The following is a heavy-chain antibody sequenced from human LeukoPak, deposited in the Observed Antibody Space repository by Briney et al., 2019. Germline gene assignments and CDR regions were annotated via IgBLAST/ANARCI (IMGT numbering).Heavy chain of an antibody. CDR3: ARIRPRLRAARLRTVFDY. CDR2: IYYSGST. J-gene: IGHJ4*02. D-gene: IGHD6-6*01. CDR1: GGSISSSSYY. Sequence: SETLSLTCTVSGGSISSSSYYWGWIRQPPGKGLEWIGSIYYSGSTYYNPSLKSRVTISVDTSKNQFSLKLSSVTAADTAVYYCARIRPRLRAARLRTVFDYWGQGTLVTVSS. V-gene: IGHV4-39*01.